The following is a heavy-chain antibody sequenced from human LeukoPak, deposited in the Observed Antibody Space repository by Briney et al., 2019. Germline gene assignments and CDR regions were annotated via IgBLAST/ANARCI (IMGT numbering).Heavy chain of an antibody. CDR1: GFTFSSYG. J-gene: IGHJ5*02. CDR3: ASGSRGWFDP. Sequence: SGGSLRLSCAASGFTFSSYGMHWVRQAPGKGLEWVAVISYDGSNKYYADSVKGRFTISRDNSKNTLYLQMNSLRAEDTAVYYCASGSRGWFDPWGQGTLVTVSS. D-gene: IGHD2-15*01. V-gene: IGHV3-30*03. CDR2: ISYDGSNK.